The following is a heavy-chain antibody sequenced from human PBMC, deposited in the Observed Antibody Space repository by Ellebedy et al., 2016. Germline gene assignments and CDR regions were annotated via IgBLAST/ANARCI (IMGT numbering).Heavy chain of an antibody. J-gene: IGHJ3*02. CDR3: VTRHNGAGDI. D-gene: IGHD4-17*01. V-gene: IGHV3-53*01. CDR2: IYGTGTS. CDR1: GFSVTPNY. Sequence: GGSLRLXCAVSGFSVTPNYMSWVRQAPGRGLELVSLIYGTGTSYYAESVKGRFTISRDNSKKTLYLQMSGLGAEDTAVYYCVTRHNGAGDIWGQGTVVTVSS.